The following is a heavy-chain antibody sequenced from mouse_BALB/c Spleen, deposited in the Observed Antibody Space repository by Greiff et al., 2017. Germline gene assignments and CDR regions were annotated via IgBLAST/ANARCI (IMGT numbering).Heavy chain of an antibody. V-gene: IGHV5-15*02. CDR3: ARGYGNYVGYFDY. CDR2: ISNLAYSI. CDR1: GFTFSDYG. D-gene: IGHD2-1*01. Sequence: EVQRVESGGGLVQPGGSRKLSCAASGFTFSDYGMAWVRQAPGKGPEWVAFISNLAYSIYYADTVTGRFTISRENAKNTLYLEMSSLRSEDTAMYYCARGYGNYVGYFDYWGQGTTLTVSS. J-gene: IGHJ2*01.